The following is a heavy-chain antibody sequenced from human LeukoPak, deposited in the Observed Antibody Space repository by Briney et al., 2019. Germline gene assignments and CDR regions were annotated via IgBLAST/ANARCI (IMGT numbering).Heavy chain of an antibody. J-gene: IGHJ4*02. Sequence: PARSLTLSCAASGFTFSNYGMHWVRQAPGKGLEWVAVISYDGNNEYYADSVKGRSTISRDNSKNTLYLQMNSLRTEDTAVYYCAKDRSQYYFDYWGQGALVTVAS. CDR3: AKDRSQYYFDY. CDR1: GFTFSNYG. CDR2: ISYDGNNE. D-gene: IGHD3-10*01. V-gene: IGHV3-30*18.